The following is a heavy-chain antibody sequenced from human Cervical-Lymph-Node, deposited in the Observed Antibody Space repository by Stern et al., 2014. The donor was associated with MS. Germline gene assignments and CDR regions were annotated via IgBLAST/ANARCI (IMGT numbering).Heavy chain of an antibody. CDR2: ISTNTGNP. V-gene: IGHV7-4-1*02. Sequence: QMQLVQSGSELKKPGASVKVSCKTSGYTFTNYAMNWVRQAPGQGLEWMGSISTNTGNPTYAQDFTGRFVFSLDTSVSTAYLQISSLKAEDTAVYYCARVGYCSTSSCYYFDYWGQGTLVTVSS. D-gene: IGHD2-2*03. J-gene: IGHJ4*02. CDR3: ARVGYCSTSSCYYFDY. CDR1: GYTFTNYA.